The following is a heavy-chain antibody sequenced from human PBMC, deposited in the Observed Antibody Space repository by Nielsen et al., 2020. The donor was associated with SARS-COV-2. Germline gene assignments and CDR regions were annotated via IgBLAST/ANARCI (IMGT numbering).Heavy chain of an antibody. CDR3: ARGSDEGLAL. D-gene: IGHD3-3*01. V-gene: IGHV4-4*02. Sequence: SETLSLTCSVSGASITNHYWWSWVRQPPGKGLEWIGQIYHGGNANYNPSLKSRVTISVDTSRNQFSLKLTSVTAADTAVYYCARGSDEGLALWGQGTLVTVSS. CDR2: IYHGGNA. CDR1: GASITNHYW. J-gene: IGHJ4*02.